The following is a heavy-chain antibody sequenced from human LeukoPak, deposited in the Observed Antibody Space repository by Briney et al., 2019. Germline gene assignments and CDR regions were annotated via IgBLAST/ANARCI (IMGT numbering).Heavy chain of an antibody. CDR2: IHTSGDT. D-gene: IGHD4-17*01. CDR3: IVFGDSNH. V-gene: IGHV3-23*01. CDR1: GFTFSNYA. Sequence: GGSLRLSCAASGFTFSNYAVSWVRQAPGKGLEWVSAIHTSGDTCYADSVKGRFTISRDTSKNTLYLQINSLRVEDTAVYYCIVFGDSNHWGQGTLVTVSS. J-gene: IGHJ5*02.